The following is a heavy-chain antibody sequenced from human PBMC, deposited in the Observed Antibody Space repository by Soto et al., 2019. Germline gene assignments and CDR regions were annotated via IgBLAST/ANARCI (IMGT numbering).Heavy chain of an antibody. V-gene: IGHV4-4*07. CDR2: IYTSGST. CDR3: AREGYCSSTSCYNS. Sequence: QVQLQESGPGLVKPSETLSLTCTVSGGSISSYYWSWIRQPAGKGLEWIGRIYTSGSTNYNPSLKSRVTMSVDTSKNQFPLKLSSVTAADTAVYYCAREGYCSSTSCYNSWGQGTLVTVSS. D-gene: IGHD2-2*02. J-gene: IGHJ5*02. CDR1: GGSISSYY.